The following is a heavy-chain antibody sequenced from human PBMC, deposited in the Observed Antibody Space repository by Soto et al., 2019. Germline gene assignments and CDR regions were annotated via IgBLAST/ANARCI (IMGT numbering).Heavy chain of an antibody. CDR3: ARSPYDFWSGYYTYYYGMDV. Sequence: SETLSLTCTVSGGSISSGGYYWSWIRQHPGKGLEWIGYIYYSGSTYYNPSLKSRVTISVDTSKNQFSLKLSSVTAADTAVYYCARSPYDFWSGYYTYYYGMDVWGQGTTVTVSS. D-gene: IGHD3-3*01. CDR1: GGSISSGGYY. J-gene: IGHJ6*02. V-gene: IGHV4-31*03. CDR2: IYYSGST.